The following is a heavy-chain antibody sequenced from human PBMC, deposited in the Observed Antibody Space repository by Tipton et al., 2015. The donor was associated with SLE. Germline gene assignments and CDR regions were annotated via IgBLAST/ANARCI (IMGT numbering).Heavy chain of an antibody. Sequence: TLSLTCAVSGYSITSGDYWGWIRQPPGKGLGWVGSLYHRGSTYYNPSLKSRVTISTDTSKNEIYLKLTSVTATDTAVYFRARDPYDSTWRNGWFDPWGQGTLVTVSS. D-gene: IGHD6-13*01. CDR1: GYSITSGDY. J-gene: IGHJ5*02. CDR3: ARDPYDSTWRNGWFDP. CDR2: LYHRGST. V-gene: IGHV4-38-2*02.